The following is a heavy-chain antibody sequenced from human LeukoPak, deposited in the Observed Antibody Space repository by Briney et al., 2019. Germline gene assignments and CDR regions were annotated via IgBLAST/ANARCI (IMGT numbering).Heavy chain of an antibody. CDR1: GFTFDDYA. CDR2: INWNGRIT. V-gene: IGHV3-20*04. Sequence: PGESLRLSCAASGFTFDDYAMNWVRQVPGRGLEWVSGINWNGRITEYADSVKDRFTISRQNTKNSLYLHMNNLGGEDTALYFCARGSVQLWLRDTYYYMDVWGKGTTVTVSS. D-gene: IGHD5-18*01. CDR3: ARGSVQLWLRDTYYYMDV. J-gene: IGHJ6*03.